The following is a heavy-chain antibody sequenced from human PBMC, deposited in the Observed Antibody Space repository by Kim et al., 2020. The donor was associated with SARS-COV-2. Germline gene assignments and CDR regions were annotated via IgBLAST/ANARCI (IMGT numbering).Heavy chain of an antibody. CDR3: ARDGYYYDSSGYYFFDY. CDR1: GYTFTSYA. Sequence: ASVKVSCKASGYTFTSYAMHWVRQAPGQSLEWMGWINADNGNTKYSQKFQGRVTITRDTSASTAYMELSSLRSEDTAVYYCARDGYYYDSSGYYFFDYWGQGTLVTVSS. J-gene: IGHJ4*02. V-gene: IGHV1-3*01. CDR2: INADNGNT. D-gene: IGHD3-22*01.